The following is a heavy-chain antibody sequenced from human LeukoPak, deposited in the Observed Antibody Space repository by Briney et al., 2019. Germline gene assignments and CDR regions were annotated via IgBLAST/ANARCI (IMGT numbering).Heavy chain of an antibody. CDR1: GGSISSYY. V-gene: IGHV4-59*01. D-gene: IGHD3-22*01. CDR2: IYYSAHT. J-gene: IGHJ3*02. Sequence: PSETLSLTCTVSGGSISSYYWSWIRQPPGKGLEWIGYIYYSAHTNYHPSLKSRVTISVDTSKKQFSLKLSSVTAADTAVYYCARGPYYDSGTFDIWGQGAMV. CDR3: ARGPYYDSGTFDI.